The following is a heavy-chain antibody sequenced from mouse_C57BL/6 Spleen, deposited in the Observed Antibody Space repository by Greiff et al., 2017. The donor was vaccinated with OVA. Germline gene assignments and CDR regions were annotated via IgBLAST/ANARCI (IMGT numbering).Heavy chain of an antibody. J-gene: IGHJ1*03. V-gene: IGHV5-17*01. D-gene: IGHD1-1*01. CDR2: ISSGSSTI. CDR1: GFTFSDYG. Sequence: EVMLVESGGGLVKPGGSLKLSCAASGFTFSDYGMHWVRQAPEKGLEWVAYISSGSSTIYYADTVKGRFTISRDNAKNTLFLQMTSLRSEDTAMYYCARGAYYYGSSYVYFDVWGTGTTVTVSS. CDR3: ARGAYYYGSSYVYFDV.